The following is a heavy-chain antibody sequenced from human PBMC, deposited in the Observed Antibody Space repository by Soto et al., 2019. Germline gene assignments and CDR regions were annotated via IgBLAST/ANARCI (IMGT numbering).Heavy chain of an antibody. Sequence: PSETLSLTCNVYGVSISDTSYYWGWIRQPPGKGLEWIGTIYFNGKTFYNPSLKSRLTISVDTSKNQISLRLTSVTAADTAVYYCARQGSYWGQGTLVTVSS. CDR1: GVSISDTSYY. CDR2: IYFNGKT. J-gene: IGHJ4*02. CDR3: ARQGSY. V-gene: IGHV4-39*01.